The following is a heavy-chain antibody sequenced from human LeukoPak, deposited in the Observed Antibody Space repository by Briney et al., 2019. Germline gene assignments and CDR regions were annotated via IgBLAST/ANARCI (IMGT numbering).Heavy chain of an antibody. J-gene: IGHJ6*03. D-gene: IGHD3-3*01. Sequence: ASVKVSCKASGYTFTSYDINWVRQAPGQGLEWMGWMNPNTGDTGYAQKFQGRVTVTRNTSISTAYMELSSLRSEDTAVYYCARLGLEWFHFYYMDVWGKGTTVIVSS. CDR3: ARLGLEWFHFYYMDV. CDR1: GYTFTSYD. CDR2: MNPNTGDT. V-gene: IGHV1-8*01.